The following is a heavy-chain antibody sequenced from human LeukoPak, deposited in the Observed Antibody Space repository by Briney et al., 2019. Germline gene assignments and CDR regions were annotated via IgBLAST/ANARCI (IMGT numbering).Heavy chain of an antibody. CDR3: ARTYSSSVPFDY. D-gene: IGHD6-6*01. Sequence: PSETLSLTCTVSGGSISSYYWSWLRQPPGKGLEWIGYIYYSGSTNYNPSLKSRVTISVDTSKNQFSLKLSSVTAADTAVYYCARTYSSSVPFDYWGQGTLVTVSS. J-gene: IGHJ4*02. CDR2: IYYSGST. V-gene: IGHV4-59*01. CDR1: GGSISSYY.